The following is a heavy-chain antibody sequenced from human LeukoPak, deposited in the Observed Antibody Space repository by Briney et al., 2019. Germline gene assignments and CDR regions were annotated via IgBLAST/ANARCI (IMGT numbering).Heavy chain of an antibody. CDR3: AKGLGVDNWFDP. Sequence: GGSLRLSCAVSEFTFISYALSWVRQAPGKGMEWVSGITGNGVSTYYADSVKGRFTISRDSSKNTLYLQMNSLRDEDTAVYYCAKGLGVDNWFDPWGHGTLVTVSS. CDR1: EFTFISYA. V-gene: IGHV3-23*01. CDR2: ITGNGVST. J-gene: IGHJ5*02.